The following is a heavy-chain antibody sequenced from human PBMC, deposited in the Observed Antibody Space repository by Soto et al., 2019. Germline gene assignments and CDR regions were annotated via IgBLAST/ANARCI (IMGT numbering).Heavy chain of an antibody. D-gene: IGHD2-2*01. CDR1: GDSFTSYC. CDR3: ARLGCSSTSCYAYYYYGMDV. V-gene: IGHV5-10-1*01. CDR2: IDPSDSYT. Sequence: PGESLQISGKGSGDSFTSYCISWVLQMHGKGLGWMGRIDPSDSYTNYSPSFQGHVTISADKSISTAYLQWSSLKASDTAMYYCARLGCSSTSCYAYYYYGMDVWGQGTTVTVSS. J-gene: IGHJ6*02.